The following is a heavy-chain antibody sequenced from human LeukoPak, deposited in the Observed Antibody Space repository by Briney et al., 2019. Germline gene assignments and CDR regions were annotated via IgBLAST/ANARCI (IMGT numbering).Heavy chain of an antibody. CDR2: IWYDGSNK. D-gene: IGHD5-24*01. CDR3: TRVGYIDEGIDY. V-gene: IGHV3-33*01. CDR1: GFTFSSYG. J-gene: IGHJ4*02. Sequence: GGSLRLSCAASGFTFSSYGMHWVRQAPGKGLEWVAVIWYDGSNKYYADSVKGRFTISRDNSKNTLYLQMNSLRAEDTAIYYCTRVGYIDEGIDYWGQGTLVTVSS.